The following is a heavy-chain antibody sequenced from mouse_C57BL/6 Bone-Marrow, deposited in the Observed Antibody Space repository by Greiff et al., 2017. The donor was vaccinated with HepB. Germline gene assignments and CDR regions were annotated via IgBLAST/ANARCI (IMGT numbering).Heavy chain of an antibody. CDR3: ASRYTT. J-gene: IGHJ3*02. Sequence: VQLQQSGAELVRPGTSVKLSCKASGYTFTSYWMHWVKQRPGQGLEWIGVIDPSDSYTNYNQKFKGKATLTVDTSSSTAYMQLSSLTSEDSAVYYCASRYTTWGQGTLVTVSA. D-gene: IGHD1-1*01. CDR1: GYTFTSYW. V-gene: IGHV1-59*01. CDR2: IDPSDSYT.